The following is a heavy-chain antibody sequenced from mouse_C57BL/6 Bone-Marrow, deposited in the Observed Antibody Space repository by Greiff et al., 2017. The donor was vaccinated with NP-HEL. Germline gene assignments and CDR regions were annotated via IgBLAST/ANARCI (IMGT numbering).Heavy chain of an antibody. CDR1: GYTFTSYW. V-gene: IGHV1-59*01. CDR3: ARAGYYAMDY. J-gene: IGHJ4*01. Sequence: QVQLQQPGAELVRPGTSVKLSCKASGYTFTSYWMHWVKQRPGHGLEWIGVIDPSDSYTNYNQKFKGKATLTVDTSSSTAYMQLSSLTSEDSAVYYCARAGYYAMDYWGQGTSVTVSS. CDR2: IDPSDSYT.